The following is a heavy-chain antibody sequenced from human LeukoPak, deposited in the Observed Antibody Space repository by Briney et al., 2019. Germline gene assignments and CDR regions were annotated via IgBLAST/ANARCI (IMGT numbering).Heavy chain of an antibody. J-gene: IGHJ4*02. D-gene: IGHD5-24*01. CDR2: ISSSGESP. CDR3: AKKSRDGYNPFDY. Sequence: GGSLRLSCAASGFTFSRYAMSRVRQAPGKGLEWVCGISSSGESPYYADSVKGRFTISRDNSKNTLYLEINSLRAEDTAVYYCAKKSRDGYNPFDYLGQGTLVTVSS. CDR1: GFTFSRYA. V-gene: IGHV3-23*01.